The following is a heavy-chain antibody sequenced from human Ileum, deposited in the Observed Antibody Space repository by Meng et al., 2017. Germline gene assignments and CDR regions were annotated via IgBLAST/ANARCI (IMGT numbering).Heavy chain of an antibody. J-gene: IGHJ5*02. V-gene: IGHV3-74*01. D-gene: IGHD1-26*01. CDR3: TRGYSGNYGKFDP. Sequence: EGELGEFRGGRVQTGGYLRLFCVASGLTLSNDWMHWVRQAPGKGLVWFSRIKSDGSSTYYADSVKGRLTISRDNAKNTVYLQMNSLRDEDTAVYYCTRGYSGNYGKFDPWGQGTLVTVSS. CDR1: GLTLSNDW. CDR2: IKSDGSST.